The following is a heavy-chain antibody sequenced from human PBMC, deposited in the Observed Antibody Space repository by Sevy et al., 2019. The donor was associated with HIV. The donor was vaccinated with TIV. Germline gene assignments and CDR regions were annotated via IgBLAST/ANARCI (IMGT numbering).Heavy chain of an antibody. CDR1: GFSFSSYW. J-gene: IGHJ4*02. CDR2: IKQDGSEK. Sequence: GGSLRLSCAASGFSFSSYWMSWVRQAPGKRLEWVANIKQDGSEKYYVDSVKGRFTISRDNAKNSLYLLMNSLRAEDTDVYYCPRGTSPNGVFSYWGQGTLVTVSS. D-gene: IGHD3-16*01. V-gene: IGHV3-7*01. CDR3: PRGTSPNGVFSY.